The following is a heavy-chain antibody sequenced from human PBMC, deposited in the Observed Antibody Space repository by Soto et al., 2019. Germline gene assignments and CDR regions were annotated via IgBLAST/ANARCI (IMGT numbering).Heavy chain of an antibody. Sequence: SETLSLTCAVSGYSISSGYYWGWIRQPPGKGLEWIGSIYHSGSTYYNPSLKSRVTISVDTSKNQFSLKLSSVTAADTAVYYCAREAPESYFDYWGQGTLVTVSS. CDR1: GYSISSGYY. D-gene: IGHD6-6*01. J-gene: IGHJ4*02. CDR2: IYHSGST. CDR3: AREAPESYFDY. V-gene: IGHV4-38-2*02.